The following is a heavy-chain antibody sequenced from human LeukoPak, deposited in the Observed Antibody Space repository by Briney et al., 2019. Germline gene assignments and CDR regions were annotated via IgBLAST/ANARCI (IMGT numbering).Heavy chain of an antibody. CDR1: GFTFSSYS. CDR2: ISSRSATI. D-gene: IGHD6-13*01. J-gene: IGHJ4*02. V-gene: IGHV3-48*01. CDR3: ARDPLSSSSFDL. Sequence: GGSLRLSCAASGFTFSSYSMNWVRQAPGKGLEWVSYISSRSATIYYADSVKGRFTISRDNAKNSLYLQMNSLRAEDTAAYYCARDPLSSSSFDLWGQGTLATVSS.